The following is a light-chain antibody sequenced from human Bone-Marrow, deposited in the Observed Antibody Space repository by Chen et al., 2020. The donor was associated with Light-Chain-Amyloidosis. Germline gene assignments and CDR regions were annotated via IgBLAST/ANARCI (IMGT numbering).Light chain of an antibody. CDR2: WAS. CDR3: QQYYSTPPLT. J-gene: IGKJ4*01. V-gene: IGKV4-1*01. CDR1: QSVLYSSNNKNY. Sequence: DILMTQSPAPLAGSLGERATINCKSSQSVLYSSNNKNYLAWYQQKPGQPPKLLIYWASTRESGVPDRFSGSGSGTDFTLTISSLQAEDVAVYYCQQYYSTPPLTFGGGIKVEIK.